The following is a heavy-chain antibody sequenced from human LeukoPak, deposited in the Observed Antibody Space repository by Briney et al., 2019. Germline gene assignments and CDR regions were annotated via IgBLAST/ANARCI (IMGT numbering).Heavy chain of an antibody. Sequence: SVKVSCKASGGTFSSYAISWVLQAPGQGLEWMGRIIPILGIANYAQKFQGRVTITADKSTSTAYMELSSLRSKDTAVYYCARDSPPGRNCSGGSCYLDYWGQGTLVTVSS. CDR3: ARDSPPGRNCSGGSCYLDY. J-gene: IGHJ4*02. V-gene: IGHV1-69*04. CDR2: IIPILGIA. D-gene: IGHD2-15*01. CDR1: GGTFSSYA.